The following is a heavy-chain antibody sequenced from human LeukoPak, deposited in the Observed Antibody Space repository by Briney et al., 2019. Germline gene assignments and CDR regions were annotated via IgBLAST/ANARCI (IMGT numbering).Heavy chain of an antibody. CDR1: GGTFSSYA. D-gene: IGHD3-22*01. CDR3: ARGGDTYYYDSSGS. CDR2: IIPIFGTA. V-gene: IGHV1-69*05. J-gene: IGHJ4*02. Sequence: SVKVSCKASGGTFSSYAISWVRQAPGQGLEWMGRIIPIFGTANYAQKFQGRVTITTDESMSTAYMELSSLRSEDTAVYYCARGGDTYYYDSSGSWGQGTLVTVSS.